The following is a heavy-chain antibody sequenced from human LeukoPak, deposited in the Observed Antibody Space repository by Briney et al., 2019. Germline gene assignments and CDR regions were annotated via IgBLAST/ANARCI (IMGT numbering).Heavy chain of an antibody. CDR3: AREDYYGSGSPWYFDL. CDR2: ISSSRSYT. D-gene: IGHD3-10*01. V-gene: IGHV3-21*01. J-gene: IGHJ2*01. Sequence: PGGSLRLSCVASGFTFSSYSMNWVRQAPGKGLEWVSSISSSRSYTYYADSVKGRFTISRDNAKNSLNLQMNSLRAEDTAVYYCAREDYYGSGSPWYFDLWGRGTLVTVSS. CDR1: GFTFSSYS.